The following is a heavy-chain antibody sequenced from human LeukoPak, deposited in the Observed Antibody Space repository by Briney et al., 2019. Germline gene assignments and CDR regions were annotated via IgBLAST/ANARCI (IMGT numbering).Heavy chain of an antibody. CDR3: AREAVPRRGYSSSWYYY. J-gene: IGHJ4*02. CDR1: GYTFTSYY. D-gene: IGHD6-13*01. Sequence: WASVKVSCKASGYTFTSYYMHWVRQAPGQGLEWMGIINPSGGSTSYAQKFQGRVTMTRDTSTSTVYMELSSLRSEDTVVYYCAREAVPRRGYSSSWYYYWGQGTLVTVSS. CDR2: INPSGGST. V-gene: IGHV1-46*01.